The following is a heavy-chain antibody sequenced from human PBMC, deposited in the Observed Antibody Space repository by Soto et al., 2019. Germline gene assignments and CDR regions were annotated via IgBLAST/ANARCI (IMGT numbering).Heavy chain of an antibody. Sequence: GESLKISCKGSGYSFTSYWISWVRQMPGKGLEWMGRIDPSDSYTNYSPSFQGRVTISADKSISTAYLQWSSLKASDTAMYYCASVEMATKPVYYYYGMDVCGQRTTVTVSS. D-gene: IGHD5-12*01. J-gene: IGHJ6*02. CDR2: IDPSDSYT. V-gene: IGHV5-10-1*01. CDR3: ASVEMATKPVYYYYGMDV. CDR1: GYSFTSYW.